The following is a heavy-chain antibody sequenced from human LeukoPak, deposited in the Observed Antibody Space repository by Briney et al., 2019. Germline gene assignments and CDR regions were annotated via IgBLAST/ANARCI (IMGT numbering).Heavy chain of an antibody. CDR1: GGSLSSGDYY. V-gene: IGHV4-30-4*01. CDR3: ARDSFIAARPRRGYYFDY. D-gene: IGHD6-6*01. CDR2: IYYSGST. J-gene: IGHJ4*02. Sequence: SQTLSLTCTVSGGSLSSGDYYWSWIRQPPGKGLEWIGYIYYSGSTYYNPSLKSRVTISVDTSKNQFSLKLSSVTAADTAVYYCARDSFIAARPRRGYYFDYWGQGTLVTVSS.